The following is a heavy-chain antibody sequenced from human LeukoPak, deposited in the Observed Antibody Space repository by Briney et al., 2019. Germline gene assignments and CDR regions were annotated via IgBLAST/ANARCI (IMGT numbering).Heavy chain of an antibody. CDR3: ARDALSRLISRPLGNWFDP. V-gene: IGHV3-48*04. CDR1: GFTFSSYS. CDR2: ISSSSSTI. Sequence: GGSLRLSCAASGFTFSSYSMNWVRQAPGKGLEWVSYISSSSSTIYYADSVKGRFTISRDNAKNSLYLQMNSLRAEDTAVYYCARDALSRLISRPLGNWFDPWGQGTLVTVSS. D-gene: IGHD3-16*01. J-gene: IGHJ5*02.